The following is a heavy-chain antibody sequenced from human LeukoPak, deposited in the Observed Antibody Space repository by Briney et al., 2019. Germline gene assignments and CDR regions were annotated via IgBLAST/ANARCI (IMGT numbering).Heavy chain of an antibody. V-gene: IGHV4-4*02. CDR3: ARSTLRKAAAGTFDY. Sequence: PSGTLSLTCAVSGDSISSSNWWSWVRQPPGKGLEWIGEIHHSGSTNYNPSLKRRVTISVDKSKKQFSLKLSSVTAADTAVYYCARSTLRKAAAGTFDYWGQGTLVTVSS. CDR1: GDSISSSNW. CDR2: IHHSGST. D-gene: IGHD6-13*01. J-gene: IGHJ4*02.